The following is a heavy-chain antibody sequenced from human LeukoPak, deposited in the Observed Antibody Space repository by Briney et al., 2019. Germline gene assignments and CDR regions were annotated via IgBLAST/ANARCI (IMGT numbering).Heavy chain of an antibody. CDR2: TSYNGNNK. CDR1: GFTLSSYA. V-gene: IGHV3-30*04. Sequence: GGSERLSCGASGFTLSSYAMHWVRQAPGKGLEWVAGTSYNGNNKFYADSVKGRFSISRDTSKNTLYLQMDSLRAEDTAVYYCAKGDNYYDTSGYYHVKALFDCWGQGGLVSVSS. CDR3: AKGDNYYDTSGYYHVKALFDC. D-gene: IGHD3-22*01. J-gene: IGHJ4*01.